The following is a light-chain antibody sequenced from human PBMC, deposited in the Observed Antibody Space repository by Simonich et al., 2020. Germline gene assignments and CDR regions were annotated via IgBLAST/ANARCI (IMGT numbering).Light chain of an antibody. CDR1: SSNIGAGYD. Sequence: QSVLTQPPSVSGAPGQRVTISCTGSSSNIGAGYDVHWYQQLPGTAPKLLINGNSQRPSGVPDRFSGSKSGTSASLAITGLQAEDEADYYCQSYDSSLSGSVFGGGTKLTVL. J-gene: IGLJ3*02. CDR3: QSYDSSLSGSV. V-gene: IGLV1-40*01. CDR2: GNS.